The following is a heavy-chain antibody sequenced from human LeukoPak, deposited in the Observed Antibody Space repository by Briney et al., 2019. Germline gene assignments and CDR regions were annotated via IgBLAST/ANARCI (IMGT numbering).Heavy chain of an antibody. CDR3: AKGGTGTTLGFVDY. CDR2: ISASGASP. Sequence: GGSLRLSCAASGFTFSDYAMIWVRQAPGKGLEWVAGISASGASPYYADSVKGRFTISRDNSMNTLYVQMNSLRAEDMAVYYCAKGGTGTTLGFVDYWGQGTLVTVSS. J-gene: IGHJ4*02. V-gene: IGHV3-23*01. CDR1: GFTFSDYA. D-gene: IGHD1-1*01.